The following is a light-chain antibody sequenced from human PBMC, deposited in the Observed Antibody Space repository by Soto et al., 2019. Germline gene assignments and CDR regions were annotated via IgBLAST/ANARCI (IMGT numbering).Light chain of an antibody. Sequence: EIVLTQSPATLSLSPGESATLSCRASQTVSSYLLWYQQKPGQAPMLLIYDASNRASGTPARFSGSGSETDFTLTISSLEPEDFAVYYCQHRMNWPLTFGQGTRLEIK. CDR2: DAS. CDR3: QHRMNWPLT. CDR1: QTVSSY. J-gene: IGKJ5*01. V-gene: IGKV3-11*01.